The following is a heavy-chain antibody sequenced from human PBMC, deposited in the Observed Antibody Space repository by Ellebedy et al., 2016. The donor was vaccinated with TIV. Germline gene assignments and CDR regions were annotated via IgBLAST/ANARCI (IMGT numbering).Heavy chain of an antibody. Sequence: GESLKISXKGSGYSFTSYWISWVRQMPGKGLEWMGRIDPSDSYTNYSPSFQGHVTISADKSISTAYLQWSSLKASDTAMYYCTRHPGITIFGVVNTIDYWGQGTLVTVSS. CDR1: GYSFTSYW. CDR3: TRHPGITIFGVVNTIDY. D-gene: IGHD3-3*01. V-gene: IGHV5-10-1*01. J-gene: IGHJ4*02. CDR2: IDPSDSYT.